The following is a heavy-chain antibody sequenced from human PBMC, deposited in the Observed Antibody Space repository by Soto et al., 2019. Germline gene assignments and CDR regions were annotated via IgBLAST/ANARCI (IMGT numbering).Heavy chain of an antibody. Sequence: EVQLLESGGGLVQPGGSLRLSCAASGFTFSSYAMSWVRQAPGKGLEWVSAISGSGGSTYYADSVKGRFTISRDNSKNTLYPQMNSLRAEDTAVYYCAKGLYSGSLGGLLNYYLDYWGQGTLVTVSS. V-gene: IGHV3-23*01. CDR3: AKGLYSGSLGGLLNYYLDY. J-gene: IGHJ4*02. CDR1: GFTFSSYA. D-gene: IGHD1-26*01. CDR2: ISGSGGST.